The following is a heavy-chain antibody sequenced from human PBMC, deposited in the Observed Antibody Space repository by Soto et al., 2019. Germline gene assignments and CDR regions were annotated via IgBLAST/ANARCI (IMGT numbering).Heavy chain of an antibody. CDR2: ISYDGSNK. CDR3: AKDLFAFQPQAAEYFQH. Sequence: GGSLRLSCAASGFTFSSYGMHWVRQAPVKGLEWVAVISYDGSNKYYADSVKGRFTISRDNSKNTLYLQMNSLRAEDAAVYYCAKDLFAFQPQAAEYFQHWGQGTLVTVSS. J-gene: IGHJ1*01. D-gene: IGHD2-21*01. CDR1: GFTFSSYG. V-gene: IGHV3-30*18.